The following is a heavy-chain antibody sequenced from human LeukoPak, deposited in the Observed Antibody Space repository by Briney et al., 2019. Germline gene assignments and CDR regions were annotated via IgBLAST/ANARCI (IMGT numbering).Heavy chain of an antibody. D-gene: IGHD2-2*01. CDR3: ANPDIVVVPAAPKDDAFDI. CDR2: IRYDGSNK. V-gene: IGHV3-30*02. J-gene: IGHJ3*02. CDR1: GFTFSSYG. Sequence: GGSLRLSCAASGFTFSSYGMHWVRQAPGKGLEWVAFIRYDGSNKYYADSVKGRFTISRDNSKNTLYLQMNSLRAEDTAVYYCANPDIVVVPAAPKDDAFDIWGQGTMVTVSS.